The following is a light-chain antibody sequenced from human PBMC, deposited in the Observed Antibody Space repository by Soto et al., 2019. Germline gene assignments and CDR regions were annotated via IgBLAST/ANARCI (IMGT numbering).Light chain of an antibody. CDR3: QTWGTGIHV. J-gene: IGLJ1*01. V-gene: IGLV4-69*01. CDR1: SGHSNYA. Sequence: QPVLTQSPSASASLGASVKLTCTLSSGHSNYAIAWHQQQPEKGPRYLMKLNTDGSHNKGDGIPDRFSGSSSGAERYLTISSLQSEDEADYYCQTWGTGIHVFGTGTKVTVL. CDR2: LNTDGSH.